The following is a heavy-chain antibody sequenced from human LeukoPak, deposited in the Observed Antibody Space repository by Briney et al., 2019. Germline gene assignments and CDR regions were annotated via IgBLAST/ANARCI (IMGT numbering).Heavy chain of an antibody. CDR1: GGSISRSSYY. CDR2: IYYSGTT. CDR3: GRGGYISHWFDP. V-gene: IGHV4-31*03. D-gene: IGHD5-24*01. J-gene: IGHJ5*02. Sequence: SETLSLTCTVSGGSISRSSYYWTWIRQHPGTGLEWIGYIYYSGTTFYNPSLKSRITISVDTSKNQFSLKLSSVTAADTAVYYCGRGGYISHWFDPWGQGTLVTVSS.